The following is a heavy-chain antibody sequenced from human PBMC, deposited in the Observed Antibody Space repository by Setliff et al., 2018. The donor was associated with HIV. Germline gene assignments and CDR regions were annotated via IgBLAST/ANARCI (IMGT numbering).Heavy chain of an antibody. J-gene: IGHJ4*02. V-gene: IGHV4-61*02. CDR3: AREYSTSWYRYFDY. Sequence: SETLSLTCTVSGVSISSGSYYWIWIPQPAGKGLEWFGRIYTSGSTNYNPSLKSRATISVDTSKTQFSLKLSSVTAADTAVYYCAREYSTSWYRYFDYWGQGTLVTVSS. D-gene: IGHD6-13*01. CDR2: IYTSGST. CDR1: GVSISSGSYY.